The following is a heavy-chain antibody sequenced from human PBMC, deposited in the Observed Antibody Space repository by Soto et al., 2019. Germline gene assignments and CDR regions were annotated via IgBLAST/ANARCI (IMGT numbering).Heavy chain of an antibody. V-gene: IGHV1-46*01. D-gene: IGHD2-21*02. CDR3: ARSQDNCGGDCYHDYYYHYGMAV. J-gene: IGHJ6*02. Sequence: ASVKVSCKASGYTFTSYYMHWVRQAPGQGLEWMGIINPSGGSTSYAQKFQGRVTMTRDTSTSTVYMELSSLRSEDTAVYYCARSQDNCGGDCYHDYYYHYGMAVWGQGTTVTVSS. CDR1: GYTFTSYY. CDR2: INPSGGST.